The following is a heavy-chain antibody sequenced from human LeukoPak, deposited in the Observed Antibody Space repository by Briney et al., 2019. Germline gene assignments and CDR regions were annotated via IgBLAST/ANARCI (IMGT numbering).Heavy chain of an antibody. V-gene: IGHV1-2*02. J-gene: IGHJ5*02. CDR1: GYTFTGYY. CDR2: INPNSGGT. CDR3: ARGYCSGGTCYLVENWLDP. D-gene: IGHD2-15*01. Sequence: GASVKVSCKASGYTFTGYYMHWVRQAPGQGLEWMGWINPNSGGTNYAQKFQGRVTMTRDTSISTAYMGLSRLRSDDTAVYYCARGYCSGGTCYLVENWLDPWGQGTLVTVSS.